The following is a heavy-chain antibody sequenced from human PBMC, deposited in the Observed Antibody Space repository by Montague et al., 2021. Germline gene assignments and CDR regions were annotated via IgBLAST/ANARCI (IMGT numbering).Heavy chain of an antibody. Sequence: SLSLSFSASGFSFSDYYVDWVRQAPGKGLEWVGRSRNKANSYTTDYAATVKGRFTISRDESKNSLYLQMNSLKTDDTADYYCATEGKLPGPDFDHWGQGTLVTVSS. CDR1: GFSFSDYY. CDR3: ATEGKLPGPDFDH. J-gene: IGHJ4*02. V-gene: IGHV3-72*01. D-gene: IGHD1-7*01. CDR2: SRNKANSYTT.